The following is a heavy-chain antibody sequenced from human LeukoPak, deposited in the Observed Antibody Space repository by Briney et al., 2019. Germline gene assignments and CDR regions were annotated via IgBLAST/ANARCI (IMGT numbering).Heavy chain of an antibody. CDR1: GGSFSGYY. J-gene: IGHJ5*02. CDR3: ARDSGAWLQNWFDP. CDR2: IYHSGST. Sequence: KASETLSLTCAVYGGSFSGYYWSWIRQPPGKGLEWIGYIYHSGSTYYNPSLKSRVTISVDRSKNQFSLKLSSVTAADTAVYYCARDSGAWLQNWFDPWGQGTLVTVSS. V-gene: IGHV4-34*01. D-gene: IGHD5-24*01.